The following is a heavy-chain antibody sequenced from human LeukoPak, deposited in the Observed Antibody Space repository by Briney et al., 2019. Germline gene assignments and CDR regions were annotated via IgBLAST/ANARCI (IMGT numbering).Heavy chain of an antibody. V-gene: IGHV1-2*02. J-gene: IGHJ4*02. Sequence: GASVKVSCKASGYTFTGYYMHWVRQAPGQGLEWMGWINPNSGGTNYAQKFQGRVTMTRDTSISTAYMELSSLRSEDTAVYYCARDSDFGSHYYDYWGQGTLVTVSS. CDR2: INPNSGGT. CDR1: GYTFTGYY. CDR3: ARDSDFGSHYYDY. D-gene: IGHD3-3*01.